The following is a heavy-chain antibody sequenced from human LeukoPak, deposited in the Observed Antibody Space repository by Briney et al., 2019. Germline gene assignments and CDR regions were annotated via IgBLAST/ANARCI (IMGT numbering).Heavy chain of an antibody. Sequence: SETLSLTCTVSGGSISSGNYYWSWIRRPAGEGLEWIGRMYTSGSTNYNPSLKSRVTISIDTSKNQFSLNLSSVTAADTAVYYCARGGVVAAANNWFDPRGQGTLVTVSS. V-gene: IGHV4-61*02. CDR3: ARGGVVAAANNWFDP. CDR1: GGSISSGNYY. CDR2: MYTSGST. D-gene: IGHD2-2*01. J-gene: IGHJ5*02.